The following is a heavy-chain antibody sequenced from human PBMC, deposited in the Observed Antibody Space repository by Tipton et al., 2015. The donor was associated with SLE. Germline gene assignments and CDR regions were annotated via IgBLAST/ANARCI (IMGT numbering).Heavy chain of an antibody. CDR2: RWYDGSKR. D-gene: IGHD3/OR15-3a*01. CDR1: GFIFSNFG. V-gene: IGHV3-33*06. J-gene: IGHJ4*02. CDR3: AKAQGWTGMYYDY. Sequence: SLRLSCAASGFIFSNFGMHWVRQAPGKGLEWLAVRWYDGSKRYHADSVKGRVTISRDSPNNMLYLQMNNLRAEDTAVYYCAKAQGWTGMYYDYWGQGTLVTVSS.